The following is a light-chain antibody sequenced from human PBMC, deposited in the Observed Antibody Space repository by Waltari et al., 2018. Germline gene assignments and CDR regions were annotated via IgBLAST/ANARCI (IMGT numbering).Light chain of an antibody. CDR2: EKG. Sequence: QSVLTQPPSVSAAPGQKVTISCSGSSSNIGTSYVSWYQQLPGTAPKLLVYEKGKRPSGIPDRFSGSKSGTSATLGITGLQTGDEADYYCGTWDSSLNGGVFGGGTKLTVL. CDR3: GTWDSSLNGGV. CDR1: SSNIGTSY. V-gene: IGLV1-51*02. J-gene: IGLJ2*01.